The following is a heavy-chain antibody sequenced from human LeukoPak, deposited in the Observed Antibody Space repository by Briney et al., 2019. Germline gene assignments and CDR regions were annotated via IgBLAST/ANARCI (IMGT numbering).Heavy chain of an antibody. V-gene: IGHV3-23*01. CDR3: AKLGTESSGYFYYFDY. D-gene: IGHD3-22*01. J-gene: IGHJ4*02. Sequence: GGSLRLSCAASGFTFSSYAMSWVRQAPGKGLEWVSAISGSGGSTYYADSVKGRFTISRDNSKNTLYLQMNSLRAEDTAVYYCAKLGTESSGYFYYFDYWGQGTLVTVSS. CDR2: ISGSGGST. CDR1: GFTFSSYA.